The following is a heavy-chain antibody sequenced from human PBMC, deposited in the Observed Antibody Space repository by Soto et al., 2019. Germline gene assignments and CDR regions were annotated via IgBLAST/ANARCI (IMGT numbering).Heavy chain of an antibody. CDR2: ISAYNGNT. CDR3: ARDSCSSTSFPLVRLYYYGMDV. D-gene: IGHD2-2*01. J-gene: IGHJ6*02. CDR1: GYTFTSYG. V-gene: IGHV1-18*01. Sequence: ASVKVSCKASGYTFTSYGISWVRQAPGQGLEWMGWISAYNGNTNYAQKLQGRVTMTTDTSTSTAYMELRSLRSDDTAVYYCARDSCSSTSFPLVRLYYYGMDVWGPGTTVTVAS.